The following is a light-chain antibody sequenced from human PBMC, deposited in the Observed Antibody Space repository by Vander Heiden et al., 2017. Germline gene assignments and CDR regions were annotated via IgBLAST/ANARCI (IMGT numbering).Light chain of an antibody. CDR3: QVGDSSSDHVV. CDR2: DDS. Sequence: SYVLTLHPAVSVAPGETARITCGGNNIGSKSVHWYQQKPGQAPVLVVYDDSDGPSGIPERFSGSNSGNTATLTISRVEAGDEADYYCQVGDSSSDHVVCGGGTKLTVL. V-gene: IGLV3-21*02. J-gene: IGLJ2*01. CDR1: NIGSKS.